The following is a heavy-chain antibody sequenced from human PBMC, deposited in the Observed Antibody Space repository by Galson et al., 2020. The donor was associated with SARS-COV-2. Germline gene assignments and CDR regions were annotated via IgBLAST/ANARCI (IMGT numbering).Heavy chain of an antibody. Sequence: GGSLRLSCAASGFTFSSYAMHWVRQAPGKGLEWVAVISYDGSNKYYADSVKGRFTISRDNSKNTLYLQMNSLRAEDTAVYYCAREYIAVVGRGFDDWGQGTLVTVSS. V-gene: IGHV3-30*04. CDR1: GFTFSSYA. D-gene: IGHD6-19*01. CDR2: ISYDGSNK. J-gene: IGHJ4*02. CDR3: AREYIAVVGRGFDD.